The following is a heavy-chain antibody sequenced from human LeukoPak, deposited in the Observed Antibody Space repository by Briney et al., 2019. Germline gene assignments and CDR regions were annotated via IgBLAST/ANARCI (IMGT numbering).Heavy chain of an antibody. Sequence: SETLSLTCTVSGGSISTYYWNWIRQPPGKGLEWIGYIYYTGNTYSNPSLKSRVTISVDTSKNQFPLKLTSLTAADTAVYYCARGLMSSSWYFDYWGLGTLVTVSS. D-gene: IGHD6-13*01. CDR2: IYYTGNT. CDR3: ARGLMSSSWYFDY. CDR1: GGSISTYY. J-gene: IGHJ4*02. V-gene: IGHV4-59*01.